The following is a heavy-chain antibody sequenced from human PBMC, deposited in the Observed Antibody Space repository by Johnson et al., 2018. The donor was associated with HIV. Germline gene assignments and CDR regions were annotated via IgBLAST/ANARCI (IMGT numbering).Heavy chain of an antibody. CDR3: ARVTHLQLWSNDAFDI. CDR2: ISYDGSNK. CDR1: RITLSSYG. V-gene: IGHV3-30*03. Sequence: QMLLVESGGGLVQPGGSLRLSCAASRITLSSYGMHWVRQAPGKGLEWVAVISYDGSNKYYADSVKGRFTVSRDNSKNTVYLQMNSLRAEDTAVYYCARVTHLQLWSNDAFDIWGQGTMVTVSS. J-gene: IGHJ3*02. D-gene: IGHD5-18*01.